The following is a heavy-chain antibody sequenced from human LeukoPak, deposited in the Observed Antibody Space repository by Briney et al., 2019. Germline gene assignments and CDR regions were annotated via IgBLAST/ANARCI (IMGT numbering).Heavy chain of an antibody. V-gene: IGHV3-30*18. D-gene: IGHD6-19*01. CDR2: ISYDGSSK. J-gene: IGHJ4*02. Sequence: GRSLRLSCAASGFTFSSYGMHWVRQAPGKGLEWVAVISYDGSSKYYADSVKGRFTISRDNSKNTLYLQMNSLRAEDTAVYYCAKDVRIAVTWFDYWGQGTLVTVSS. CDR3: AKDVRIAVTWFDY. CDR1: GFTFSSYG.